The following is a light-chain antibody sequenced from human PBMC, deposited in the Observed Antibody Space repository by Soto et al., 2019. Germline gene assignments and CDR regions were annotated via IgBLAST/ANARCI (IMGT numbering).Light chain of an antibody. V-gene: IGKV3-20*01. Sequence: EIVLTQSPGTLSLSPGERATLSCRPSQSVNSAYLAWYQQKPGQAPRLLIYGASRRATGIPDRFSGSGSGTDFTITISRLEPEDFAVYYCQQYVNSPQSPQTFGQGTKVEIK. CDR1: QSVNSAY. J-gene: IGKJ1*01. CDR3: QQYVNSPQSPQT. CDR2: GAS.